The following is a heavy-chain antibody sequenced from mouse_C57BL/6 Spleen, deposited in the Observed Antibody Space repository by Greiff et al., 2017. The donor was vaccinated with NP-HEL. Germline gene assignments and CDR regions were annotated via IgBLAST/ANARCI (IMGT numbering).Heavy chain of an antibody. Sequence: QVQLQQPGAELVKPGASVQLSCKASGYTFTSYWMHWVKQRPGRGLEWIGRIDPNSGGTKYNEKFKSKATLTVDKPPSTAYMMLSSQASDDSAVSDYAREVDGYYFDYWGKGTTLTVSS. J-gene: IGHJ2*01. V-gene: IGHV1-72*01. CDR1: GYTFTSYW. CDR3: AREVDGYYFDY. CDR2: IDPNSGGT.